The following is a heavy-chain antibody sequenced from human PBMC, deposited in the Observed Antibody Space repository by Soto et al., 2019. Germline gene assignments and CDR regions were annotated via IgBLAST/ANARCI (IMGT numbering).Heavy chain of an antibody. V-gene: IGHV1-18*04. CDR3: ARGASLYYDSSGSSPFI. J-gene: IGHJ3*02. D-gene: IGHD3-22*01. CDR1: GYTFTSYG. CDR2: ISAYNGNT. Sequence: GASVKVSCKASGYTFTSYGISWVRQAPGQGLEWMGWISAYNGNTNYAQKLQGRVTITADESTSTAYMELSSLRSEDTAVYYCARGASLYYDSSGSSPFIWGQGTMVTVSS.